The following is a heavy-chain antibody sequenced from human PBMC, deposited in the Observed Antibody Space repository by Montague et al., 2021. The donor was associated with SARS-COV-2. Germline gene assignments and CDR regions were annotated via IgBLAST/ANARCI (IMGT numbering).Heavy chain of an antibody. V-gene: IGHV4-38-2*02. J-gene: IGHJ6*02. Sequence: SETLSLTCTVSGYSISSGYYWGWIRQPPGKGLAWIGSIYHSGSTYYNPSLKSRVTISVDTSKRQFSLKLSSVTAADTAVYYCAVNSNYYYYYGMDVWGQGTTVTVSS. CDR1: GYSISSGYY. CDR2: IYHSGST. D-gene: IGHD4-11*01. CDR3: AVNSNYYYYYGMDV.